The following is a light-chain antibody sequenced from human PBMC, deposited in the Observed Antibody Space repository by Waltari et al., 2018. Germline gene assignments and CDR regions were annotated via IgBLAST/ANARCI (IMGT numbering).Light chain of an antibody. J-gene: IGKJ1*01. V-gene: IGKV3-11*01. CDR3: QQRIGWPPWT. Sequence: EIVLTQSPAILSLSPGERATPSCRASPSVASYLAWYQQKPGQAPRLLIYDASNRASGIPARFSGSGSGTDFTLTISSLEPEDFAVYYCQQRIGWPPWTFGQGTKVEI. CDR2: DAS. CDR1: PSVASY.